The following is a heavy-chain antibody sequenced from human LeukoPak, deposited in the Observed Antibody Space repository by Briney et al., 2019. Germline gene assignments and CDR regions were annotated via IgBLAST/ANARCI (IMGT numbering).Heavy chain of an antibody. Sequence: ASVKVSCKASGYTFTAYNLHWVRQAPGQGVEWMGWINPNSGGTNYAQKFQGRVTMTRDTSISTAYMGLSRLTSDDTAVYYCARWGRRYSGYEGLDYWGQGALVTVSS. CDR2: INPNSGGT. D-gene: IGHD5-12*01. CDR1: GYTFTAYN. V-gene: IGHV1-2*02. J-gene: IGHJ4*02. CDR3: ARWGRRYSGYEGLDY.